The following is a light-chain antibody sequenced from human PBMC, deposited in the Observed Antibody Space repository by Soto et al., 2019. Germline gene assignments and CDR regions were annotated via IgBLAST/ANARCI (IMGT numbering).Light chain of an antibody. CDR3: QQSYSSPYS. J-gene: IGKJ2*03. Sequence: DIQMTQSPSSLSASVGDRVTITCRASQSIATYLNWYQQIPGKGPKLLIYGATSLQSGVPSRFSGSGSGTDVTLTISSLQPGDFATYYCQQSYSSPYSFGQGTKLEIK. V-gene: IGKV1-39*01. CDR2: GAT. CDR1: QSIATY.